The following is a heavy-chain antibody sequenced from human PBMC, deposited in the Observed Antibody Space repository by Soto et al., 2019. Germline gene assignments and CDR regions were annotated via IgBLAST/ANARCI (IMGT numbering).Heavy chain of an antibody. V-gene: IGHV3-23*01. J-gene: IGHJ3*02. CDR1: GFTFSSYA. CDR2: ISGSGGST. D-gene: IGHD5-12*01. CDR3: AKEQIVATIWPNAFDI. Sequence: GGSLRLSCAASGFTFSSYAMSWVRQAPGKGLEWVSAISGSGGSTYYADSVKGRFTISRDNSKNTLYLQMNSLRAEDTAVYYSAKEQIVATIWPNAFDIWGQGTMVTVSS.